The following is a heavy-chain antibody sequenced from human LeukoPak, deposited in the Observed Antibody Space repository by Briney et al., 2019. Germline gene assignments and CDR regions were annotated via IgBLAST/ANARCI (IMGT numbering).Heavy chain of an antibody. J-gene: IGHJ4*02. CDR2: IYSGGRT. Sequence: GGSLRLSCAASGFIVNTKYMSWVRQAPGKGLEWVSLIYSGGRTYSADSVKGRFTISRDNSKNTLYLQMNSLRAEDTAVYYCAKASSNFLTGPNYWGQGTLVTVSS. V-gene: IGHV3-53*01. CDR1: GFIVNTKY. D-gene: IGHD3/OR15-3a*01. CDR3: AKASSNFLTGPNY.